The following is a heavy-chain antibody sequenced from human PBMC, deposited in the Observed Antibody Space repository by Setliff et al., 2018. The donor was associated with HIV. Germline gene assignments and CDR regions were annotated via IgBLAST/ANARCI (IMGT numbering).Heavy chain of an antibody. V-gene: IGHV1-18*01. CDR2: ISAYNGNT. Sequence: GASVKVSCKASGYTFTHYAISWVRQAPGQGLEYLGWISAYNGNTNYAQKAQGRITMTTDASTSTVDMELRSLTSDDTAVYYCAREIGDYYDSSGYYPPTDYYYGMDVWGQGTTVTVSS. J-gene: IGHJ6*02. D-gene: IGHD3-22*01. CDR3: AREIGDYYDSSGYYPPTDYYYGMDV. CDR1: GYTFTHYA.